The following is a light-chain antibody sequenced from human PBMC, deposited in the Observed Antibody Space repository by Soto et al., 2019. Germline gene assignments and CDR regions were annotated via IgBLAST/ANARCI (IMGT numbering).Light chain of an antibody. CDR2: GNI. J-gene: IGLJ2*01. CDR3: QSYDSSLSGSVV. CDR1: SSNIGAGYD. V-gene: IGLV1-40*01. Sequence: QSVLTQPPSVSGAPGQRVTISCTGSSSNIGAGYDIHWYQQLPGTAPKLLIYGNINRPSGVPDRFSGSKSGTSASLAITGLQAEVEADYYCQSYDSSLSGSVVFGGGTKLTVL.